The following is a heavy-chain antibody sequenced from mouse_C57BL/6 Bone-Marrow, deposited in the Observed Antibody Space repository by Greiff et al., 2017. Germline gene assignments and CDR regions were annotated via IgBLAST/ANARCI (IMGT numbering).Heavy chain of an antibody. V-gene: IGHV1-59*01. D-gene: IGHD2-4*01. CDR3: ARNDYYFDY. Sequence: QVQPQQPGAELVRPGTSVKLSCKASGYTFTSYWMHWVKQRPGQGLEWIGVIDPSDSYTNYNQKFKGKATLTVDTSSSTAYMQLSSLTSEDSAVYYCARNDYYFDYWGQGTTLTVSS. CDR2: IDPSDSYT. J-gene: IGHJ2*01. CDR1: GYTFTSYW.